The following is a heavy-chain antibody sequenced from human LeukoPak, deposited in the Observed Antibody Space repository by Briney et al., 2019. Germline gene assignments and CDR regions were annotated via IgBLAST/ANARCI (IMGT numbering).Heavy chain of an antibody. CDR1: GFTFSSYA. CDR2: IPGSGGAA. D-gene: IGHD3-22*01. V-gene: IGHV3-23*01. J-gene: IGHJ6*02. Sequence: GGSLRLSCEASGFTFSSYAIRWVRQAPGTGLEWVSSIPGSGGAAYYADSVRGRFSISRDSSKNTVYLQMNSLRDEDTAVYYCARARPWDSSRSYYFGMDVWGHGTTVTVSS. CDR3: ARARPWDSSRSYYFGMDV.